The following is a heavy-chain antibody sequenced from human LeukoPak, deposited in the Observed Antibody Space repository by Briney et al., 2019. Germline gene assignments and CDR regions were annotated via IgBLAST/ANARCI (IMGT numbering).Heavy chain of an antibody. CDR2: IRYDGSNK. J-gene: IGHJ4*02. D-gene: IGHD3-10*01. V-gene: IGHV3-30*02. CDR3: AKSYGSGSQALKY. CDR1: GFTFSSYG. Sequence: GGSLRLSCAASGFTFSSYGMHWVRRAPGKGLEWVAFIRYDGSNKYYADSVKGRFTISRDNSKNTLYLQMNSLRAEDTAVYYCAKSYGSGSQALKYWGQGTLVTVSS.